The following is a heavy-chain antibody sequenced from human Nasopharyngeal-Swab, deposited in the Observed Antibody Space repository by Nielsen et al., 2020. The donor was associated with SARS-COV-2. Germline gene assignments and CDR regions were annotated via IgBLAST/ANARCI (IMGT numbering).Heavy chain of an antibody. D-gene: IGHD6-19*01. J-gene: IGHJ6*03. Sequence: GSLRLSCTVSGDSISSYYWAWIRQPPGKGLEWIGSTNYNPSLTSRVTISVDTSKNQVSLRLTSVTAADTAIYYCARRGRIPVYGTSDDFYYYLDVWGKRTRVTVSS. CDR1: GDSISSYY. CDR3: ARRGRIPVYGTSDDFYYYLDV. V-gene: IGHV4-59*08. CDR2: T.